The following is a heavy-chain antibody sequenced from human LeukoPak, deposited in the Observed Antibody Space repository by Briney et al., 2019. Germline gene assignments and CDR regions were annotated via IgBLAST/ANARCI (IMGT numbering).Heavy chain of an antibody. D-gene: IGHD3-22*01. Sequence: GGSLRLSCAASGFTFSNYWMHWVRQAPGKGLVWVSRINTDGSYTRYADSVKGRFTISRDNAKDTLYLQMNSLRVEDTAVYYCAREIMRYDTSGPGKWGQGTLVTVSS. CDR3: AREIMRYDTSGPGK. V-gene: IGHV3-74*01. CDR2: INTDGSYT. J-gene: IGHJ4*02. CDR1: GFTFSNYW.